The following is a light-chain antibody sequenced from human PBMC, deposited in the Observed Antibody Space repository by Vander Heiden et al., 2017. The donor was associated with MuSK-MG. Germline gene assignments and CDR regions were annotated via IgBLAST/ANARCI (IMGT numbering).Light chain of an antibody. J-gene: IGLJ2*01. Sequence: SSELTQAPAVSVALGQTVRITCQGDSLRTYNASWYQQKPGQAPGLVIYGKNNRPSGIPDRFSGSSSGNTASLTITGAQAEDEADYYCNSQDSSNNRLFGGGTKITVL. V-gene: IGLV3-19*01. CDR3: NSQDSSNNRL. CDR2: GKN. CDR1: SLRTYN.